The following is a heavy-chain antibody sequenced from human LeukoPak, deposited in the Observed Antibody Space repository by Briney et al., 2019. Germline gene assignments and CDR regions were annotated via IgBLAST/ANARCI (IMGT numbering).Heavy chain of an antibody. CDR3: ARSSSWYSGFDY. CDR2: IRYDGSNK. CDR1: GLTFSSYG. J-gene: IGHJ4*02. D-gene: IGHD6-13*01. Sequence: GGSLRLSCAASGLTFSSYGMHWVRQAPGKGLEWVAFIRYDGSNKYYADSVKGRFTISRDNSKNTLYLQMNSLRAEDTAVYYCARSSSWYSGFDYWGQGTLVTVSS. V-gene: IGHV3-30*02.